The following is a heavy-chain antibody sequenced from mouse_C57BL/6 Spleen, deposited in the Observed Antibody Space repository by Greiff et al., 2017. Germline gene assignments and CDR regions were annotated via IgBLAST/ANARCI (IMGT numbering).Heavy chain of an antibody. CDR2: IYPGDGDT. Sequence: QVQLKESGPELVKPGASVKISCKASGYAFSSSWMNWVKQRPGKGLEWIGRIYPGDGDTNYNGKFKGKATLTADKSSSTAYMQLSSLTSEDSAVYFCARVTGDYWGQGTTLTVSS. CDR1: GYAFSSSW. V-gene: IGHV1-82*01. J-gene: IGHJ2*01. CDR3: ARVTGDY. D-gene: IGHD2-13*01.